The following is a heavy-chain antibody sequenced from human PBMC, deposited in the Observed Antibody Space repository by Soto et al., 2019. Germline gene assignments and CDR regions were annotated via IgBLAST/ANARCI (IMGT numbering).Heavy chain of an antibody. J-gene: IGHJ6*02. CDR3: ARYMTTVTTFYYYYGMDV. D-gene: IGHD4-17*01. CDR2: IFSNDEK. Sequence: QVTLKESGPVLVKPTETLTLTCTVSGFSLSNARMGVSWIRQPPGKALEWLAHIFSNDEKSYSTSLKSRLTIPNDTSKSQVVLTMTNMDPVDTATYYCARYMTTVTTFYYYYGMDVWGQGTTVTVSS. CDR1: GFSLSNARMG. V-gene: IGHV2-26*01.